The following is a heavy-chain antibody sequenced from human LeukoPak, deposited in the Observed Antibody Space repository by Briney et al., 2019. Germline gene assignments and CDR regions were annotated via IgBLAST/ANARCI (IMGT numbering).Heavy chain of an antibody. CDR1: GYTFTSYG. CDR3: ARISSPGYASGPGWDC. Sequence: ASVKVSCKASGYTFTSYGISWVRQAPGQGLEWMGWISAYNGNTNYAQKLQGRVTMTTDTSTSTAYMELRSLRSDDTAVYYCARISSPGYASGPGWDCWGQGTPVTVSS. V-gene: IGHV1-18*01. J-gene: IGHJ4*02. CDR2: ISAYNGNT. D-gene: IGHD6-19*01.